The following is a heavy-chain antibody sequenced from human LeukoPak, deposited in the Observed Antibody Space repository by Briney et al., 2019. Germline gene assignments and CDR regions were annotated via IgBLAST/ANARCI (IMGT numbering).Heavy chain of an antibody. V-gene: IGHV1-46*01. CDR2: INPSGGST. J-gene: IGHJ4*02. CDR1: GYTFTSYY. D-gene: IGHD6-13*01. CDR3: ASGFIAAAGSVDY. Sequence: ASVKVSCKASGYTFTSYYMHWVRQAPGQGLEWMGIINPSGGSTSYAQKFQGRVTITADKSTSTAYMELSSLRSEDTAVYYCASGFIAAAGSVDYWGQGTLVTVSS.